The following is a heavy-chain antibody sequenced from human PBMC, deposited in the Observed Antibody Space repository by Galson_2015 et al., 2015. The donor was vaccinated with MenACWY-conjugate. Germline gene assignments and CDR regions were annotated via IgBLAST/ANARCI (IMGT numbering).Heavy chain of an antibody. V-gene: IGHV3-53*01. D-gene: IGHD3-3*01. CDR3: ARYVDRTFGVVGADDAFDI. CDR2: IYSGGTT. CDR1: GFTVTSDC. Sequence: SLRLSCAASGFTVTSDCMTWVRQAPGKGLECVSIIYSGGTTYYADSVKGRFTISRDIPKNTLFLQMNSLRAEDTAVYYCARYVDRTFGVVGADDAFDIWGQGTMVTVSA. J-gene: IGHJ3*02.